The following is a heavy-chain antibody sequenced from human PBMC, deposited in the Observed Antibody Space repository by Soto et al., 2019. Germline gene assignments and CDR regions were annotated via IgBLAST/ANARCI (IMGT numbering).Heavy chain of an antibody. Sequence: EVQLVESGGGLVQPGGSPRLSCAASGFTFSSYSMNWVRQAPGKGLEWVSYISSSSSTIYYAYSVKGRFTLSRDNAKNSLYLQMNSLRDEDTAVYYCARVQRQLVYYYGMDVWGQGTKVTVSS. CDR2: ISSSSSTI. CDR1: GFTFSSYS. V-gene: IGHV3-48*02. D-gene: IGHD6-6*01. J-gene: IGHJ6*02. CDR3: ARVQRQLVYYYGMDV.